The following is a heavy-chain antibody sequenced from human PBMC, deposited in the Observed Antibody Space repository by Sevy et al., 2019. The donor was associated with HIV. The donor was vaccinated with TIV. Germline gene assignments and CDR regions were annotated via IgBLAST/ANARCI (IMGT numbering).Heavy chain of an antibody. J-gene: IGHJ3*02. CDR1: GFTFSSYS. Sequence: GGSLRLSCAASGFTFSSYSMNWVRQAPGKGLEWVSYISSSSSTIYYADSVKGRFTISRDNAKNSLYLQMNSLRDEDTAVYYCARDEYCSGGSCYADAFDIRGQGTMVTVSS. V-gene: IGHV3-48*02. D-gene: IGHD2-15*01. CDR2: ISSSSSTI. CDR3: ARDEYCSGGSCYADAFDI.